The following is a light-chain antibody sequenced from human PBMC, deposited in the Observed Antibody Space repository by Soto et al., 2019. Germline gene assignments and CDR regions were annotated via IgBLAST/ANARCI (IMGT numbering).Light chain of an antibody. CDR2: DVS. CDR3: QQYGISPT. Sequence: EIVLTQSPGTLSLSPGERATLSCRSSHSVSSNYLAWYQQKPGQAPRLLIYDVSSRATGIPDRFSGSGSGTDFTRTISRLEPVDFAVYYCQQYGISPTFGKGTKVEIK. J-gene: IGKJ1*01. CDR1: HSVSSNY. V-gene: IGKV3-20*01.